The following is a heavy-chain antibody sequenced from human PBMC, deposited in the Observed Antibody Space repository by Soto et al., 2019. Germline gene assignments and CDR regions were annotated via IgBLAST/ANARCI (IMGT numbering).Heavy chain of an antibody. CDR2: ISYDGSNK. J-gene: IGHJ6*03. CDR1: GFTFSSYG. D-gene: IGHD4-17*01. CDR3: AKEKEVTTVTTGGLYYYFYMDV. V-gene: IGHV3-30*18. Sequence: QVHLVESGGGVVQPGRSLGLSCAASGFTFSSYGMHWVRQAPGKGLEWVAVISYDGSNKYYADSVKGRFTVSRENSKNTLYLQMNGLRDEDTAVYYCAKEKEVTTVTTGGLYYYFYMDVWGKGTTVTVSS.